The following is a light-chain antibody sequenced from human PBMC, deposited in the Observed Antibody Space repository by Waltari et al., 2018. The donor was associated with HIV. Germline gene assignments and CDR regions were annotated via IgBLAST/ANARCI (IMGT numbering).Light chain of an antibody. Sequence: SYELTQPPSGSEAMEPKASITCSGHKLGDSHVCWYQQKPGQSPVLVIYQDTKRPSGIPERFSGSNSGNTATLTISGTQAMDEADYYCQTWDTTTVVFGGGTKLTVL. V-gene: IGLV3-1*01. CDR3: QTWDTTTVV. J-gene: IGLJ2*01. CDR1: KLGDSH. CDR2: QDT.